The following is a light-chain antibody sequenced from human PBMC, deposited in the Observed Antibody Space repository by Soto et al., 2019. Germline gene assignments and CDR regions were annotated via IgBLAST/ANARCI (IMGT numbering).Light chain of an antibody. CDR1: QSVSSSY. J-gene: IGKJ5*01. V-gene: IGKV3-20*01. Sequence: EIEWTQSPGTRSLSPGARTPLSCRASQSVSSSYLAWYQQKHGQAPRPLIIGASSRATGIPDRCSSSGCGTEYSLPIIRLEPEDFAVYYCQQYGSSPSITFGQGTRLEIK. CDR3: QQYGSSPSIT. CDR2: GAS.